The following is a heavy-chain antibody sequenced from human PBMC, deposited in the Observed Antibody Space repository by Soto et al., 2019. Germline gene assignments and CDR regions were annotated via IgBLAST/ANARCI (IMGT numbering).Heavy chain of an antibody. CDR3: ARRYYYGSGSPTPSMDAFDI. CDR2: ISAYNGNT. D-gene: IGHD3-10*01. Sequence: GASVKVSCKASGYTFTSYGISWVRQAPGQGLEWMGWISAYNGNTNYAQKLQGRVTMTTDTSTSTAYMELRSLRSDDTAVYYCARRYYYGSGSPTPSMDAFDIWGQGTMVTVSS. J-gene: IGHJ3*02. V-gene: IGHV1-18*01. CDR1: GYTFTSYG.